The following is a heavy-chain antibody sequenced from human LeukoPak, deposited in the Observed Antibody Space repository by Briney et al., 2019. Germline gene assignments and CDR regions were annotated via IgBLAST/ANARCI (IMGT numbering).Heavy chain of an antibody. CDR1: GGSISSSIYY. CDR3: ARGDTMIVPPGY. Sequence: PSETLSLTCTVSGGSISSSIYYWGWIRQPPGEGLEWLGSIYYSGSTYYNPSLKSRVTISVDTSKNQFSLKLSSVTAADTAVYYCARGDTMIVPPGYWGQGTLVTVSS. V-gene: IGHV4-39*01. J-gene: IGHJ4*02. D-gene: IGHD3-22*01. CDR2: IYYSGST.